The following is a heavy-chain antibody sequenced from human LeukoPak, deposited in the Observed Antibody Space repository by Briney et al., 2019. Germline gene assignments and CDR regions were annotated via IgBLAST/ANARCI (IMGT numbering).Heavy chain of an antibody. D-gene: IGHD4-17*01. J-gene: IGHJ4*02. CDR2: ISGSGGST. Sequence: PGGSLRLSCAASGFTVSSNYMSWVRQAPGKGLEWVSVISGSGGSTYYADSVKGRFTIYRDNSKNTLYLQMNSLRAEDTAVYYCAKDYGDYDGWGQGTLVTVSS. CDR1: GFTVSSNY. CDR3: AKDYGDYDG. V-gene: IGHV3-23*01.